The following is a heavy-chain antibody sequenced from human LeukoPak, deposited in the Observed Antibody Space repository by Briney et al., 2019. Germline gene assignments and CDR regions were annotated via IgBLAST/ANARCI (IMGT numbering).Heavy chain of an antibody. CDR2: ISGSGSST. CDR3: AKAVYVNWFDAFDL. Sequence: PGGSLRLSCAASGFTFSSYGMSWVRQAPGKGLEWVSGISGSGSSTYHADSVKGRFTISRDNSKNTVYLQMNSLRAEDTAVYYCAKAVYVNWFDAFDLWGQGTMVTVSS. V-gene: IGHV3-23*01. CDR1: GFTFSSYG. D-gene: IGHD2-8*01. J-gene: IGHJ3*01.